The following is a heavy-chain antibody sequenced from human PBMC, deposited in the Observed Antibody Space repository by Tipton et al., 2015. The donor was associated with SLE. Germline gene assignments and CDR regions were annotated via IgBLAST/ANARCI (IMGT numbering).Heavy chain of an antibody. CDR1: GGSISSSSYY. Sequence: TLSLTCTVSGGSISSSSYYWGWIRQPPGKGLEWIGSIYYSGSTYYNPSLKSRVTISVDTSKNQFSLKLSSVTAADTAVYYCARGLAVAGTYFDYWGQGTLVTVSS. J-gene: IGHJ4*02. CDR2: IYYSGST. CDR3: ARGLAVAGTYFDY. D-gene: IGHD6-19*01. V-gene: IGHV4-39*01.